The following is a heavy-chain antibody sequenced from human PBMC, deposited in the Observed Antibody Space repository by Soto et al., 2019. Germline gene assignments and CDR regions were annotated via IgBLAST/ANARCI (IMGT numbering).Heavy chain of an antibody. CDR2: IYPGDSDT. CDR1: GYSFSTYW. CDR3: ARHSLATQPGDY. J-gene: IGHJ4*02. V-gene: IGHV5-51*01. Sequence: GESLKISCKASGYSFSTYWIAWVRQRPGKGLDWMGIIYPGDSDTRYSPSFQGQVTISVDNSIGTACLEWTTLRASDSAMYYCARHSLATQPGDYWGQGTRVTVSS. D-gene: IGHD5-12*01.